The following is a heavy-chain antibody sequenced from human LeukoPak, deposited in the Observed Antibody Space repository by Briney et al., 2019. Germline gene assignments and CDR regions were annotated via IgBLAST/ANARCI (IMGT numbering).Heavy chain of an antibody. D-gene: IGHD4-17*01. CDR3: ARGDYGDYGDWFDP. CDR1: GYSFTSYG. Sequence: ASVKVFCKASGYSFTSYGFNWVRQATGQGLEWMGWMNPNSGNTGYAQKFQGRVTMTRNTSISTAYMELSSLRSEDTAVYYCARGDYGDYGDWFDPWGQGTLVTVSS. V-gene: IGHV1-8*01. J-gene: IGHJ5*02. CDR2: MNPNSGNT.